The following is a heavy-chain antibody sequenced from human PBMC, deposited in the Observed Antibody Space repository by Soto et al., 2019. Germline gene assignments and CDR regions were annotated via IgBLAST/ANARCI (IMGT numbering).Heavy chain of an antibody. J-gene: IGHJ4*02. D-gene: IGHD3-22*01. CDR1: GGSVSGGSYC. CDR2: IFYTGSS. Sequence: SETLSLTCTVSGGSVSGGSYCWSWIRQRPGKGLEWIGYIFYTGSSNYNLSLKSRATISVDTSQNQFSLKLSSVTAADTAVYYCAGDRGFRHYFDYWGQGTLVTVSS. V-gene: IGHV4-61*01. CDR3: AGDRGFRHYFDY.